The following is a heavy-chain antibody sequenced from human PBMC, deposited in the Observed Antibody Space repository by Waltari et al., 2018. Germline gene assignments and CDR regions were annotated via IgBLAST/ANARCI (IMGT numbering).Heavy chain of an antibody. CDR3: ARIVGAPPYYFDY. CDR2: INTDGSST. V-gene: IGHV3-74*01. J-gene: IGHJ4*02. D-gene: IGHD1-26*01. Sequence: EVQLVESGGGLVQPGGSLRLSCAASAFTVSSYWLSWVRQAPGKGLVWVSRINTDGSSTTYADSVRGRFTISRDNAKDTLYLQMNSLRAEDTAVYYCARIVGAPPYYFDYWGQGTLVTVSS. CDR1: AFTVSSYW.